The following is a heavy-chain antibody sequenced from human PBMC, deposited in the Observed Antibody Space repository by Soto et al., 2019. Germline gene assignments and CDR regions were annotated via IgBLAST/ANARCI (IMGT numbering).Heavy chain of an antibody. V-gene: IGHV3-30*18. CDR2: ISYDGSKK. J-gene: IGHJ4*02. Sequence: QVQLVESGGGVVQPGRSLRLSCAASGFTFSSYGMHWVRQAPGKGLEWVAVISYDGSKKYYADSVKGRFTISRDNSKNTLDLQMNSLRAEDTAVYYCAKEDSWYVDYWGQGTLVTVSS. D-gene: IGHD2-15*01. CDR1: GFTFSSYG. CDR3: AKEDSWYVDY.